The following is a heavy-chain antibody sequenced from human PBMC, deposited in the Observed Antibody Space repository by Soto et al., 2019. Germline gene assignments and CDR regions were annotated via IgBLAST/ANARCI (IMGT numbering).Heavy chain of an antibody. CDR3: ARDIRKLCLDV. V-gene: IGHV3-74*01. Sequence: PGGSLRLSCAVSGFTFSNYWMHWVRQAPGKGLVWLSRINSDESSTSYADSVKGRFTISRDNARNTLYLQMNSLRAEDTAVYYCARDIRKLCLDVWGQGTTVTVSS. J-gene: IGHJ6*02. CDR2: INSDESST. CDR1: GFTFSNYW. D-gene: IGHD2-21*01.